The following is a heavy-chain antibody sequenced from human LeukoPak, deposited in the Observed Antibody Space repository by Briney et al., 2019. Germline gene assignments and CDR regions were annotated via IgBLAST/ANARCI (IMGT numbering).Heavy chain of an antibody. CDR3: ARIGVRSDILFGEFDY. Sequence: PSETLSLTCSVSGASISSTCYCWGWIRRPPGKGLDWFGRICSSGSTFYSPSLESRGTISANTTKNQFLLKLSSVTATDTAVDYCARIGVRSDILFGEFDYWGQGIRVTVSS. J-gene: IGHJ4*02. CDR2: ICSSGST. CDR1: GASISSTCYC. D-gene: IGHD3-10*01. V-gene: IGHV4-39*06.